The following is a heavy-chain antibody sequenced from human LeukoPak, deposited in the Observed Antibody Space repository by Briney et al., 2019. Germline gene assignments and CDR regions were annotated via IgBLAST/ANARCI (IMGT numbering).Heavy chain of an antibody. V-gene: IGHV3-7*05. CDR2: IKQDGSEK. D-gene: IGHD2-15*01. Sequence: GGSLRLSCAASGFTFSSYWMSWVRQAPGKGLEWVANIKQDGSEKYYVDSVKGRFTISRDNAKNSLYLQMNSLRAEDTAVYYCARALNPLPGTYYFDYWGQGTLVTVSS. CDR3: ARALNPLPGTYYFDY. CDR1: GFTFSSYW. J-gene: IGHJ4*02.